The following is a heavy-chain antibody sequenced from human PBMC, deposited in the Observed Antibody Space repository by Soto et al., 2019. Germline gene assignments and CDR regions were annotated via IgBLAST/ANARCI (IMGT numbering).Heavy chain of an antibody. V-gene: IGHV4-61*01. CDR1: GGSIGITSYY. D-gene: IGHD4-17*01. CDR2: IYFSGSA. CDR3: ARGQYYGDCDY. J-gene: IGHJ4*02. Sequence: QVQLQESGPGVIRPSETLSLTCTVSGGSIGITSYYWTWIRQPPGKGLEWIGYIYFSGSACYNPSLESRVSMSVDTSKNQFSLKLRSVTAADTAVYWCARGQYYGDCDYWGQGTLVTVSS.